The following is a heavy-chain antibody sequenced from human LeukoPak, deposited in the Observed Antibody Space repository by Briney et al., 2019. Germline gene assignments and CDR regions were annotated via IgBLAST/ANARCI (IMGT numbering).Heavy chain of an antibody. Sequence: GGSLRLSCAASGFTFSSYAMSWVRQAPGKGLEWVSAISGSGGSTYYADSVKGRFTISRDNSKNTLYLQMNSLRAEDTAVYYCANLKRLRYFDWSHDAFDIWGQGTMVTVSS. CDR2: ISGSGGST. CDR3: ANLKRLRYFDWSHDAFDI. J-gene: IGHJ3*02. CDR1: GFTFSSYA. V-gene: IGHV3-23*01. D-gene: IGHD3-9*01.